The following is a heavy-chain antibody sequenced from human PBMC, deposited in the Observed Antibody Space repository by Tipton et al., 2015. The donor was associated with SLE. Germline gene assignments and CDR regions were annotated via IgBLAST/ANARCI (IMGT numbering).Heavy chain of an antibody. CDR3: ARGELDY. J-gene: IGHJ4*02. CDR1: GGSFSGYY. D-gene: IGHD1-1*01. V-gene: IGHV4-34*01. CDR2: INHSGST. Sequence: LRLSCAVYGGSFSGYYWSWIRQPPGKGLEWIGEINHSGSTNYNPSLKSRVTISVDTSKNQFSLKLSSVTAADTAVYYCARGELDYWGQGTLVTVSS.